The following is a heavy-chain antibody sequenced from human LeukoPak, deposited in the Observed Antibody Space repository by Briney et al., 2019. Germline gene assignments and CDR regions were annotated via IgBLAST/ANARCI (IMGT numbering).Heavy chain of an antibody. CDR2: ISGVGGST. V-gene: IGHV3-43*02. J-gene: IGHJ4*02. Sequence: GGSLRLSCAASGFTFDDYAMHWVRQAPGQGLEWVSLISGVGGSTYYADSVKGRFTISRYNSKNSLYLQMNSLRTEDTALYYCAKDTGFSSGWYLHYFDYWGQGTLVTVSS. CDR1: GFTFDDYA. CDR3: AKDTGFSSGWYLHYFDY. D-gene: IGHD6-19*01.